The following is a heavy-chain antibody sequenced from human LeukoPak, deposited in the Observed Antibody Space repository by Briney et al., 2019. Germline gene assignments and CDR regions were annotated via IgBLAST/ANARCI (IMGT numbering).Heavy chain of an antibody. Sequence: GGSLRLSCAASGFTFDDYGMSWVRQAPGKGLEWVSGINWNGGSTGYADSVKGRFTISRDNAKNSLYLQMNSLRAEDTALYYCARVARIVVVPNAFDIWGQGTMVTVSS. J-gene: IGHJ3*02. V-gene: IGHV3-20*04. CDR3: ARVARIVVVPNAFDI. D-gene: IGHD2-2*01. CDR2: INWNGGST. CDR1: GFTFDDYG.